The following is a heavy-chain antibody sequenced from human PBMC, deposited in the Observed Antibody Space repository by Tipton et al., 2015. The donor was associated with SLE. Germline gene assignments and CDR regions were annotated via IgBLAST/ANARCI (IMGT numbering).Heavy chain of an antibody. V-gene: IGHV4-34*01. CDR1: GGSFSGYY. CDR3: ARRPDCSSTSCYWPFDY. Sequence: TLSLTCAVYGGSFSGYYWSWIRQPPGKGLEWIGEINHSGSTNYNPSLKSRVTISVDTSKNQFSLKLSSVTAADTAVYYCARRPDCSSTSCYWPFDYWGQGTLVTVSS. D-gene: IGHD2-2*01. CDR2: INHSGST. J-gene: IGHJ4*02.